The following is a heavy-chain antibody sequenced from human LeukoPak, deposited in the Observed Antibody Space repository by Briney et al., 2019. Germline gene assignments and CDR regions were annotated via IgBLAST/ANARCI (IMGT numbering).Heavy chain of an antibody. J-gene: IGHJ4*02. CDR3: AMGAIEATIDY. V-gene: IGHV3-66*01. CDR2: IYSGSST. D-gene: IGHD5-12*01. Sequence: GGSLRLSCAASGLTVSSNYMSWVRQAPGKGLEWVSLIYSGSSTYYADSVKGRFTISRDKSKNTLYLQMSSLRVEDTAVYYCAMGAIEATIDYWGQGTLVTVSS. CDR1: GLTVSSNY.